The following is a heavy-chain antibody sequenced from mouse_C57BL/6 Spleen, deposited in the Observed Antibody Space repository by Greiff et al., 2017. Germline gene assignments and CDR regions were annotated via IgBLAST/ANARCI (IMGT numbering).Heavy chain of an antibody. CDR1: GFTFSSYA. CDR3: AREGIYYAMDY. J-gene: IGHJ4*01. Sequence: EVKLQESGGGLVKPGGSLKLSCAASGFTFSSYAMSWVRQTPEKRLEWVATISDGGSYTYYPDNVKGRFTISRDNAKNNLYLQMSHLKSEDTAMYYCAREGIYYAMDYWGQGTSVTVSS. V-gene: IGHV5-4*01. CDR2: ISDGGSYT.